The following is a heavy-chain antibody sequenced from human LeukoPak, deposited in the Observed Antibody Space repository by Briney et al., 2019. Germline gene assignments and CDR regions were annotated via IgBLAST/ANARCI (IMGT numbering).Heavy chain of an antibody. Sequence: SETLSLTCAVYGGSFRGYYWSWIRQPPGKGLEWIGEINHSGSTNYNPSLKSRVTISVDTSKNQFSLKLSSVTAADTAVYYCARHLSGGWYTRRHAFDIWGQGTMVTVSS. D-gene: IGHD6-19*01. J-gene: IGHJ3*02. CDR2: INHSGST. CDR1: GGSFRGYY. CDR3: ARHLSGGWYTRRHAFDI. V-gene: IGHV4-34*01.